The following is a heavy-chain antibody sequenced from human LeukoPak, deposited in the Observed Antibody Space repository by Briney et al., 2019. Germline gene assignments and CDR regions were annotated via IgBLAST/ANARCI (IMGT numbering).Heavy chain of an antibody. D-gene: IGHD3-10*01. J-gene: IGHJ6*02. Sequence: SVKVSCKASGGTFSSYAISWVRQAPGQGLEWMGGIIPIFGTANYAQKFQGRVTITADASTSTAYMELSSLRSEDTAVYYCAICFGTMVRGVIYYYYGMDVGGQGTTVTVSS. CDR2: IIPIFGTA. V-gene: IGHV1-69*01. CDR3: AICFGTMVRGVIYYYYGMDV. CDR1: GGTFSSYA.